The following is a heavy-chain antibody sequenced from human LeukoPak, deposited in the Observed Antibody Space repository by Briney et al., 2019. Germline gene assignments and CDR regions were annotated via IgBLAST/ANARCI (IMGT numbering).Heavy chain of an antibody. V-gene: IGHV3-73*01. CDR1: GFTFSGSA. J-gene: IGHJ4*02. CDR2: IRSKANSYAT. CDR3: TRPHLTMIEN. Sequence: GGSLKLSCAASGFTFSGSAMHWVRQASGKGLEWVGRIRSKANSYATAYAASVKGRFTISRDDSKNTAYPQMNSLKTEDTAVYYCTRPHLTMIENWGQGTLVSASS. D-gene: IGHD3-22*01.